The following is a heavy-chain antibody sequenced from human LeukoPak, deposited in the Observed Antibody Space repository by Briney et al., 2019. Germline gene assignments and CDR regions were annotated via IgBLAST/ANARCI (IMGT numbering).Heavy chain of an antibody. CDR2: INHSGST. J-gene: IGHJ6*03. Sequence: SETLSLTCAVYGGSFSGYYWSWIRQPPGKGLEWIGEINHSGSTNYNPSLKSRVTISVDTSKNQFSLKLSSVTAADTAVYYCARGNRTPTPPTIFGGVIGYYYMDVWGKGTTVTVSS. CDR1: GGSFSGYY. V-gene: IGHV4-34*01. CDR3: ARGNRTPTPPTIFGGVIGYYYMDV. D-gene: IGHD3-3*01.